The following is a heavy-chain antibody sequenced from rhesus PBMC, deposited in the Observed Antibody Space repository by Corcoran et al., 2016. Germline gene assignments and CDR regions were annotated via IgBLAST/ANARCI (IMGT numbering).Heavy chain of an antibody. CDR3: AREGSSWSGGLDY. V-gene: IGHV3S18*01. CDR2: ICYTGCST. J-gene: IGHJ4*01. Sequence: EVQLVESGGGLAKPGGSLRLSCAASGFSFSDYYMYWVRQAPGKGLEWVSGICYTGCSTDYADSVKGRFTISRENAKNTLYLQMDSLRAEDTAVYYCAREGSSWSGGLDYWGQGVLVTVSS. CDR1: GFSFSDYY. D-gene: IGHD6-13*01.